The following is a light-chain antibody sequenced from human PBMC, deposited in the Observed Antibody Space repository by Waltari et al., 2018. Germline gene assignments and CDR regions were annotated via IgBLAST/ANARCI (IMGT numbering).Light chain of an antibody. CDR2: AAS. CDR3: QQSYS. V-gene: IGKV1-39*01. CDR1: QSSSDY. Sequence: DIQMTPSPSSLSASVVDRVTITCRASQSSSDYLNWYQQKPGKAPKLPIYAASTLQSGVPSRFSGSGSGTDFALTISSLQPEDVATYYWQQSYSFGQGTRLEIK. J-gene: IGKJ5*01.